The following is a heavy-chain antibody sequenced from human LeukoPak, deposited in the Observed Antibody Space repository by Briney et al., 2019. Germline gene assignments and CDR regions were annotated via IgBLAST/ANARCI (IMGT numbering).Heavy chain of an antibody. CDR3: ARHVVAVGFDY. CDR2: ISFSSSFT. D-gene: IGHD3-22*01. Sequence: GGSLRLSCAASGFSFSSYGMNWVRQAPGKGLEWVSSISFSSSFTYYADSVKGRFTISRDNAKNSLYLQMNSLRAEDTAVYYCARHVVAVGFDYWGQGTLVTVSS. V-gene: IGHV3-21*01. J-gene: IGHJ4*02. CDR1: GFSFSSYG.